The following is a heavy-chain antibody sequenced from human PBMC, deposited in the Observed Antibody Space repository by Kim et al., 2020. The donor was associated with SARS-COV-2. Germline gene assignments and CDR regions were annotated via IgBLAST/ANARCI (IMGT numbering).Heavy chain of an antibody. CDR3: ASSGDESYLSYFDY. CDR1: GFTFSSYA. CDR2: ISYDGSNK. Sequence: GGSLRLSCAASGFTFSSYAMHWVRQAPGKGLEWVAVISYDGSNKYYADSVKGRFTISRDNSKNTLYLQMNSLRAQDRAVYYCASSGDESYLSYFDYWGQGTLVTVSS. V-gene: IGHV3-30*04. J-gene: IGHJ4*02. D-gene: IGHD1-26*01.